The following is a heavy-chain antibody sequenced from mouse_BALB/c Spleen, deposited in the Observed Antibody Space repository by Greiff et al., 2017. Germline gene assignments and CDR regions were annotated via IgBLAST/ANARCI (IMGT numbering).Heavy chain of an antibody. CDR2: ILPGSGST. J-gene: IGHJ3*01. D-gene: IGHD1-2*01. V-gene: IGHV1-9*01. CDR1: GYTFSSYW. Sequence: VQLQQSGAELMKPGASVKISCKATGYTFSSYWIEWVKQRPGHGLEWIGEILPGSGSTNYNEKFKGKATFTADTSSNTAYMQLSSLTSEDSAVYYCASPYSLLRGWFAYWGQGTLVTVSA. CDR3: ASPYSLLRGWFAY.